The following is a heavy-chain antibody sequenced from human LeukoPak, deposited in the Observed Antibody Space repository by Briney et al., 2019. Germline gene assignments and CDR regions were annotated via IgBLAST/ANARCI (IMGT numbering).Heavy chain of an antibody. CDR1: GFTFSSYE. CDR2: ISTTGSSI. J-gene: IGHJ4*02. V-gene: IGHV3-48*03. CDR3: ARVQRGIAVALDY. Sequence: GGSLRLSCAASGFTFSSYEMNWIRQAPGKGLEWVSYISTTGSSIYYADSVKGRFTISRDNVKNLLYLQMNSLRAEDTAVYYCARVQRGIAVALDYWGQGTLATVSS. D-gene: IGHD6-19*01.